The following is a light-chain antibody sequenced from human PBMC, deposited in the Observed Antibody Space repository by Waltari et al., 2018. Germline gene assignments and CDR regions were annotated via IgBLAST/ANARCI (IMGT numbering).Light chain of an antibody. Sequence: QSALTQPASVSESPGQSITISCTGTSSDIGAYNYVFWYHHHPGKAPKLMISDVTNRPSGVSNRFSGSKSGNTASLTISGLQAEDEADYYCTSYTSSNTWVFGGGTKLTVL. CDR3: TSYTSSNTWV. CDR2: DVT. J-gene: IGLJ3*02. CDR1: SSDIGAYNY. V-gene: IGLV2-14*03.